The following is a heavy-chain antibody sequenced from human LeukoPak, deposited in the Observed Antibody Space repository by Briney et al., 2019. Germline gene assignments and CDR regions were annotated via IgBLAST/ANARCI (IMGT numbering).Heavy chain of an antibody. Sequence: ASVKVSCKSSGYTFTGYYMHWVRQAPGQGLECMGWINPNSGGTNYAQRFQGRVTMTRDTSISTAYMELSRLRSDGTAVYYCARDTELAVSGTFALHPKFDYWGQGTLVTVSS. D-gene: IGHD6-19*01. J-gene: IGHJ4*02. CDR2: INPNSGGT. V-gene: IGHV1-2*02. CDR1: GYTFTGYY. CDR3: ARDTELAVSGTFALHPKFDY.